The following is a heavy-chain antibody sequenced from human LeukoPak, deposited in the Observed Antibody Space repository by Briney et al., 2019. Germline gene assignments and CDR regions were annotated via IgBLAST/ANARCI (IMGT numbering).Heavy chain of an antibody. V-gene: IGHV3-23*01. CDR2: ISGSGGST. J-gene: IGHJ5*02. D-gene: IGHD3-10*01. Sequence: GGSLRLSCAASGFTFSSYAMSWVRQAPGKGLEWVSAISGSGGSTYYADSVKGRFTISRDNSKNTLYLQMNSLRAEDTAVYYCAKNGPLGVRGVIXTFXSPXXXDPWGQGTLXTVSS. CDR3: AKNGPLGVRGVIXTFXSPXXXDP. CDR1: GFTFSSYA.